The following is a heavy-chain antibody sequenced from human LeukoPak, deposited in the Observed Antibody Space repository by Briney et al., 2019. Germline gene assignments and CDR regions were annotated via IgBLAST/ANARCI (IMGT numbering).Heavy chain of an antibody. J-gene: IGHJ3*02. CDR1: GYTFTGYY. CDR3: ARVEYCSGGSCGAFDI. Sequence: ASVKVSCKASGYTFTGYYMHWVRQAPGQGLEWMGWINPNSGGTNYAQKFQGWVTMTRDTSISTAYMELSRLRSDDTAVYYCARVEYCSGGSCGAFDIWGQGTMVTVSS. V-gene: IGHV1-2*04. D-gene: IGHD2-15*01. CDR2: INPNSGGT.